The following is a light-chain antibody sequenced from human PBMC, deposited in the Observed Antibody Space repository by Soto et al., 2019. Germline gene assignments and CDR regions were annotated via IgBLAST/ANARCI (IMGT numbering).Light chain of an antibody. J-gene: IGKJ1*01. CDR1: QSISSW. CDR2: KAS. Sequence: DIQMTQSPSTLSASVGDRVTITCRASQSISSWLAWYQQKPGKAPKLLIYKASTLKSGVPSRFSGSGSGTEFTLTISSLQPDDVAVDYCQQYGSSLWTFGQGTKVDIK. V-gene: IGKV1-5*03. CDR3: QQYGSSLWT.